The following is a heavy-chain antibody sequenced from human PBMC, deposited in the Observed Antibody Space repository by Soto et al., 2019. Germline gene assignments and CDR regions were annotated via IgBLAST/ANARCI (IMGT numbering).Heavy chain of an antibody. V-gene: IGHV4-34*01. CDR1: GGSFSGYY. CDR2: INHSGST. D-gene: IGHD2-2*01. J-gene: IGHJ4*02. Sequence: SETLSLTCAVYGGSFSGYYWSWIRQPPGKGLEWIGEINHSGSTNYNPSLKSRVTISVDTSKNQFSLKLSSVTAADTAVYYCARGYCSSTSCFLLFDYWGQGTLVTVS. CDR3: ARGYCSSTSCFLLFDY.